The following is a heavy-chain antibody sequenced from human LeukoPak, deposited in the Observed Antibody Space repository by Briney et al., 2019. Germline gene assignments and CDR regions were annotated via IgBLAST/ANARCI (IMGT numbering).Heavy chain of an antibody. CDR1: GFSFSNYG. V-gene: IGHV3-NL1*01. CDR3: AKDLSYDSSGYQPGAFDI. D-gene: IGHD3-22*01. Sequence: GGSLRLSCLASGFSFSNYGTHWVRQAPGKGLEWVSLIYSGGSTYYADSVKGRFTISRDNAKNSLYLQMNSLRAEDTAVYYCAKDLSYDSSGYQPGAFDIWGQGTMVTVSS. CDR2: IYSGGST. J-gene: IGHJ3*02.